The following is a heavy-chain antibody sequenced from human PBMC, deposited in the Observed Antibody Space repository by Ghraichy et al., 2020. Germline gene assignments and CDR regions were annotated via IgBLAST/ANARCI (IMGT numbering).Heavy chain of an antibody. J-gene: IGHJ4*02. CDR3: ARRIQLWSGDYFDY. V-gene: IGHV4-39*02. CDR2: IYYSGST. Sequence: SETLSLTCTVSGGSISRSSYYWGWIRQPPGKGLEWIGSIYYSGSTYYNPSLKSRVTISVDTSKNHFSLKLSSVTAADTAVYYCARRIQLWSGDYFDYWGQGTLVTVSS. D-gene: IGHD5-18*01. CDR1: GGSISRSSYY.